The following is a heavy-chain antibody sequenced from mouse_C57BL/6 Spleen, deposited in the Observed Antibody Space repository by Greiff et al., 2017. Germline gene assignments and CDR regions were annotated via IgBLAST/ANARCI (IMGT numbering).Heavy chain of an antibody. CDR2: IWSDGST. Sequence: QVQLKQSGPGLVAPSQSLSITCTVSGFSLTSYGVHWVRQPPGKGLEWLVVIWSDGSTTYNSALKSRLSISKDNSKSQVFLKMNSLQTDDTAMYYCARSRLGGYYFDYWGQGTTLTVSS. V-gene: IGHV2-6*03. J-gene: IGHJ2*01. CDR3: ARSRLGGYYFDY. D-gene: IGHD3-3*01. CDR1: GFSLTSYG.